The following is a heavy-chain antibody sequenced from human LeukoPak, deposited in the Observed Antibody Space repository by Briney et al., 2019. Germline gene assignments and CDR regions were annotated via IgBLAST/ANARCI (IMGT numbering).Heavy chain of an antibody. Sequence: GGSLRLSCAASGFTFSSYAMSWVRQAPGKGLEWVSAISGSGGATYYADSVKGRFTISRDNSKNTLYLQMNSLRAEDTAVFYCAKEGGSYYDSSGNYWGQGALVTVSS. J-gene: IGHJ4*02. CDR2: ISGSGGAT. V-gene: IGHV3-23*01. D-gene: IGHD3-22*01. CDR3: AKEGGSYYDSSGNY. CDR1: GFTFSSYA.